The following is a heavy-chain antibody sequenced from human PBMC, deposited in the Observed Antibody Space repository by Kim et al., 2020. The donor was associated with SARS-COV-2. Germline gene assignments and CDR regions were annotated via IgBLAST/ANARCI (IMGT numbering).Heavy chain of an antibody. Sequence: ASVKVSCKASGYTFTSYGISWVRQAPGQGLEWMGWISAYNGNTNYAQKLQGRVTMTTDTSTSTAYMELRSLRSDDTAVYYCARDHDDDSSGYSIDYWGQGTLVTVSS. D-gene: IGHD3-22*01. CDR3: ARDHDDDSSGYSIDY. V-gene: IGHV1-18*01. CDR2: ISAYNGNT. CDR1: GYTFTSYG. J-gene: IGHJ4*02.